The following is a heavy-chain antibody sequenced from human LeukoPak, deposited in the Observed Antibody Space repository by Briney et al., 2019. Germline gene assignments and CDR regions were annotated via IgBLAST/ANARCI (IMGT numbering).Heavy chain of an antibody. CDR3: AKDGGGYYGSGHFDY. J-gene: IGHJ4*02. Sequence: AGGSLRLSCAASGFTFSSYAMSWVRQAPGKGLEWVSAISGSGGSTYYADSVKGRFTISRDNSKNTLYLQMNSLRAEDTAVYYCAKDGGGYYGSGHFDYWGQGTLATVSS. CDR2: ISGSGGST. CDR1: GFTFSSYA. V-gene: IGHV3-23*01. D-gene: IGHD3-10*01.